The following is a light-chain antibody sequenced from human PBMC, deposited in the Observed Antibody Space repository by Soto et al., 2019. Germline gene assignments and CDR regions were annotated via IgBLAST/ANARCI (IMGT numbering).Light chain of an antibody. V-gene: IGLV2-14*01. CDR2: EVS. CDR1: SSDIGYYNY. Sequence: QSALTQPASVSGSPGQSITISCTGTSSDIGYYNYVSWYQQHPGKAPKLIIYEVSNRPSGVSNRFSGSKSANTASLTISGLQAEDEADYHCSSYTTSSTVVFGAGTKSPS. J-gene: IGLJ1*01. CDR3: SSYTTSSTVV.